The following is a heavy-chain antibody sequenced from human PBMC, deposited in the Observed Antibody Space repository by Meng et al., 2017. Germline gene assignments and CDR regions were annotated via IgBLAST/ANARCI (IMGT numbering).Heavy chain of an antibody. CDR2: IIPIFGTA. V-gene: IGHV1-69*13. J-gene: IGHJ4*02. Sequence: SVKVSCKASGGTFSSYAISWARQAPGQGLEWMGGIIPIFGTANYAQKFQGRVTITADESTSTAYMELSSLRSEDTAVYYCARGAVAGISLGGYYFDYWGQGTLVTVSS. CDR1: GGTFSSYA. CDR3: ARGAVAGISLGGYYFDY. D-gene: IGHD6-19*01.